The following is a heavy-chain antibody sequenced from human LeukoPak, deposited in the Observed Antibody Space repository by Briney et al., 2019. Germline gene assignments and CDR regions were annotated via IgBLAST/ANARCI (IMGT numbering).Heavy chain of an antibody. Sequence: GASVKVSCKASGGIFSSYAISWVRQAPGQGLEWMGGIIPIFGTANYAQKFQGRVTITADESTSTAYMELSSLRSEDTAVYYCASVRYQLGYCSSTSCYSFDYWGQGTLVTVSS. CDR1: GGIFSSYA. V-gene: IGHV1-69*01. CDR3: ASVRYQLGYCSSTSCYSFDY. D-gene: IGHD2-2*02. CDR2: IIPIFGTA. J-gene: IGHJ4*02.